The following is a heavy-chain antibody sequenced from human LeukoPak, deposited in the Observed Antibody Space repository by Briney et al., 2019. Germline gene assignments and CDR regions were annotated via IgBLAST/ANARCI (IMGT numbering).Heavy chain of an antibody. CDR1: GFTFSSYA. V-gene: IGHV3-30*14. J-gene: IGHJ4*02. CDR3: ARDTDY. CDR2: ISYDGSNK. Sequence: LTGGSLRLSWAASGFTFSSYAMHWVRQAPGKGLEWVAVISYDGSNKYYADSVKGRFPISRDNSKNTLYLQMNSLRAEDTAVYYCARDTDYWGQGTLVTVSS.